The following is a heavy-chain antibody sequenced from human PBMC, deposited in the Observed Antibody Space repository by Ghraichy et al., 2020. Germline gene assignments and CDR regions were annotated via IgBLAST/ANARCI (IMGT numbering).Heavy chain of an antibody. V-gene: IGHV3-7*03. CDR2: IRQDGGDK. J-gene: IGHJ4*02. CDR3: ARAGGWYYFDY. D-gene: IGHD6-19*01. CDR1: GFTFNTYW. Sequence: GESLNISCAASGFTFNTYWMSWVRQAPGKGLEWVANIRQDGGDKYYVDSVKGRFTISRDNAKNSLYLQMNSLRAEDTAVYYCARAGGWYYFDYWGQGTLVTASS.